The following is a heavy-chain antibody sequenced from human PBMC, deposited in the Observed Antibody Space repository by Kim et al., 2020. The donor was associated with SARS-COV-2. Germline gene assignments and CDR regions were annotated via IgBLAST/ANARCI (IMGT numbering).Heavy chain of an antibody. V-gene: IGHV4-34*01. Sequence: SETLSLTCAVYGGSFSGYYWSWIRQPPGKGLEWIGEINHSGSTNYNPSLKSRVTISVDTSKNQFSLKLSSVTAADTAVYYCARGQGYYDSSGYLIDYWG. CDR2: INHSGST. CDR3: ARGQGYYDSSGYLIDY. D-gene: IGHD3-22*01. CDR1: GGSFSGYY. J-gene: IGHJ4*01.